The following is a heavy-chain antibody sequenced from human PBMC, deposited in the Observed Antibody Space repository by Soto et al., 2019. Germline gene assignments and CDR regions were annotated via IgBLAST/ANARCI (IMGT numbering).Heavy chain of an antibody. D-gene: IGHD6-19*01. Sequence: QVQLQESGPGLVKPSETLSLTCTVSGGSISSYYWSWIRQPPGKGLEWIGYIYYSGSTNYNPSLKSRVAIAVDPSKNQFSLKLSSVPAADKAVYYCARGAYSSGWGLDYWGQGTLVPVSS. V-gene: IGHV4-59*01. J-gene: IGHJ4*02. CDR3: ARGAYSSGWGLDY. CDR1: GGSISSYY. CDR2: IYYSGST.